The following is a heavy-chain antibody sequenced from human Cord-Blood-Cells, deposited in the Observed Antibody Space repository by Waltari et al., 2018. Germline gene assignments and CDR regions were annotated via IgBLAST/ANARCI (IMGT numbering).Heavy chain of an antibody. D-gene: IGHD6-13*01. J-gene: IGHJ3*02. Sequence: SSYAISWVRQAPGQGLEWMGGIIPIFGTANYAQKFQGRVTITADESTSTAYMELSSLRSEDTAVYYCASEPIPGGPSVGQQLVQDAFDIWGQGTMVTVSS. V-gene: IGHV1-69*01. CDR3: ASEPIPGGPSVGQQLVQDAFDI. CDR1: SSYA. CDR2: IIPIFGTA.